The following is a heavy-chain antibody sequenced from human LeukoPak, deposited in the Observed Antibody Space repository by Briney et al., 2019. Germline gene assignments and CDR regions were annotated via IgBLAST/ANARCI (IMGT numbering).Heavy chain of an antibody. CDR2: ISAYNGNT. CDR1: GYTFTSYG. Sequence: ASVKVSCKASGYTFTSYGISWVRQAPGQGLEWMGWISAYNGNTNYAQKLQGRVTMTTDTSTSTAYMELRSLRSDDTAVYYRARVPPYYDFWSGSYYFDYWGQGALVTVSS. V-gene: IGHV1-18*01. CDR3: ARVPPYYDFWSGSYYFDY. J-gene: IGHJ4*02. D-gene: IGHD3-3*01.